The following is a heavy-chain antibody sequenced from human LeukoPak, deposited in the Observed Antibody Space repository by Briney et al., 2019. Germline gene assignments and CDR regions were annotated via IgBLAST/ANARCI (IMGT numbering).Heavy chain of an antibody. CDR2: INLGGNT. Sequence: SETLSLTCAVYDGSFSTSYWSWIRQPPGKGLEWVGEINLGGNTNYNPSLKSRVTISVDTSKNQFSLKLSSVTAADTAVYYCARDISPPYYYGSGSSRYNWFDPWGQGTLVTVSS. CDR1: DGSFSTSY. D-gene: IGHD3-10*01. V-gene: IGHV4-34*01. J-gene: IGHJ5*02. CDR3: ARDISPPYYYGSGSSRYNWFDP.